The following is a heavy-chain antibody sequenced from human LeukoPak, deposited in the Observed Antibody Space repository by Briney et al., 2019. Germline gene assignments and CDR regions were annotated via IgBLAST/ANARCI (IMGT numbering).Heavy chain of an antibody. CDR2: ITGSGGTT. D-gene: IGHD3-22*01. V-gene: IGHV3-23*01. J-gene: IGHJ4*02. CDR3: AKEGFSDSSGAFDS. CDR1: GFTFRSYA. Sequence: PGGSLRLSCAASGFTFRSYAINWVRQAPGKGLEWVSGITGSGGTTFYASSVRGRFTISRDNFKNTVYLQMNSLRAEDTAIYYCAKEGFSDSSGAFDSWGQGALVTVFS.